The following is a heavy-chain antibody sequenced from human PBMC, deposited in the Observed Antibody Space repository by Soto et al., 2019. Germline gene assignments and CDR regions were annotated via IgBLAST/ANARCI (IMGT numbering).Heavy chain of an antibody. CDR3: ARFPMYSRLGYYYYYGMDV. J-gene: IGHJ6*02. CDR1: GGSISSYY. D-gene: IGHD6-13*01. Sequence: QVQLQESGPGLVKPSETLSLTCTVSGGSISSYYWSWIRQPPGKGLEWIGYIYYSGSTNYNPSLKSRVTISVDTSKNQFSLKLSSVTAADTAVYYCARFPMYSRLGYYYYYGMDVWGQGTTVTVSS. CDR2: IYYSGST. V-gene: IGHV4-59*01.